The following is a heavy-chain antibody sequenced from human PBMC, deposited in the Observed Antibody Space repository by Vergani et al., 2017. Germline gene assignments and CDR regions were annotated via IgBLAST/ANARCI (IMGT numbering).Heavy chain of an antibody. Sequence: EMQLVESGGGLVQPGGSLRLSCAASGFTFSSYWMSWVRQAPGKGLDWVANIKEDGSEKYSLDSVKGRFTISRDNAKNSLYLQMNSLRAEDTAVYYCARDSDSTAIWSYYYGMDVWGQGTTVTVSS. CDR1: GFTFSSYW. J-gene: IGHJ6*02. D-gene: IGHD1-26*01. V-gene: IGHV3-7*01. CDR2: IKEDGSEK. CDR3: ARDSDSTAIWSYYYGMDV.